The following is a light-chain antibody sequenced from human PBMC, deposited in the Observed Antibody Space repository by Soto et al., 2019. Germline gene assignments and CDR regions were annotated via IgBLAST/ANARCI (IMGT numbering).Light chain of an antibody. CDR1: QSISSW. Sequence: DIQMTQSPSTLSASVGDRVTITCRASQSISSWLAWYQQKPGKAPKLLIYKASSLESGVPSRFSGSGSGTKFTLTTSSLQPDDFATYYCQQYNSYSPWTFGQGTKV. V-gene: IGKV1-5*03. CDR2: KAS. CDR3: QQYNSYSPWT. J-gene: IGKJ1*01.